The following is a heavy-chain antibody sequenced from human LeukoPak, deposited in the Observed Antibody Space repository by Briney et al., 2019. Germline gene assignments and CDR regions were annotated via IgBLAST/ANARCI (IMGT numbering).Heavy chain of an antibody. V-gene: IGHV1-18*01. CDR2: ISAYNGNT. Sequence: ASVKVSCKASGYTFTSYGISWVRQAPGQGLEWMGWISAYNGNTNYAQKLQGRVTMTTDTSTSTAYMELRSLRSDDTAVYYCASDQPDSIAVAGNDYWGQGTLVTVSS. CDR1: GYTFTSYG. D-gene: IGHD6-19*01. J-gene: IGHJ4*02. CDR3: ASDQPDSIAVAGNDY.